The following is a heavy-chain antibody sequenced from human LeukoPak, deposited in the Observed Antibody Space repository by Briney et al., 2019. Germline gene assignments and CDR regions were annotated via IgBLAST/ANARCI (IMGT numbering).Heavy chain of an antibody. D-gene: IGHD2-15*01. Sequence: ASVKVSCKASGYIFTNYAMHWVRQAPGQRIEWLGWISAGSGNTKYSQKFQGRVTITRDTSASTAYVELSGLRSEDTALYYCVSGISLSHWHYFDYWGQGTLVTVSS. CDR1: GYIFTNYA. CDR2: ISAGSGNT. J-gene: IGHJ4*02. V-gene: IGHV1-3*01. CDR3: VSGISLSHWHYFDY.